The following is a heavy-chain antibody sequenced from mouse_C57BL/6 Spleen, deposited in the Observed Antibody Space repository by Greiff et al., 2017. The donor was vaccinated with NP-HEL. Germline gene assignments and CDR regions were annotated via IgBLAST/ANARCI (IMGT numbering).Heavy chain of an antibody. CDR3: TFMVRDWFAY. J-gene: IGHJ3*01. Sequence: VQLKQSGAELVRPGASVKLSCTASGFNIKDDYMHWVKQRPEQGLEWIGWIDPENGDTEYASKFQGKATITADTSSNTAYLQLSSLTSEDTAVYYCTFMVRDWFAYWGQGTLVTVSA. CDR1: GFNIKDDY. CDR2: IDPENGDT. D-gene: IGHD2-2*01. V-gene: IGHV14-4*01.